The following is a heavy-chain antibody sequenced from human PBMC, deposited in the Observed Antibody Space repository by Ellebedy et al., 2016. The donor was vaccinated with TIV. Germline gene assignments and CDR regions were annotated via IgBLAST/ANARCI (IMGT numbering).Heavy chain of an antibody. D-gene: IGHD6-19*01. J-gene: IGHJ4*02. CDR2: IYYSGST. CDR1: GGSISSSNYY. Sequence: ESLKISXTVSGGSISSSNYYWGWIRQPPGKGLEWIGSIYYSGSTYYKPSLKSRVIVSVDTSKNQFSLKVTSVTAADSAVYYCARRGSVAGNPIFDYWGQGTLVTVSS. V-gene: IGHV4-39*01. CDR3: ARRGSVAGNPIFDY.